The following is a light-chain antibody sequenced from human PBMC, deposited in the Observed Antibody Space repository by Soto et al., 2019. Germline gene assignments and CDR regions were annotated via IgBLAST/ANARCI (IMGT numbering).Light chain of an antibody. CDR3: QQYNNWPPWT. J-gene: IGKJ1*01. V-gene: IGKV3-15*01. Sequence: EIVMTQFPATLSVSPGERATPSCRASQSVSSNLAWYQQKPGQAPRLLIYGASTRATGIPARFSGSGSGTEFTLTISSLQSEDFAVYYCQQYNNWPPWTFGQGTKV. CDR1: QSVSSN. CDR2: GAS.